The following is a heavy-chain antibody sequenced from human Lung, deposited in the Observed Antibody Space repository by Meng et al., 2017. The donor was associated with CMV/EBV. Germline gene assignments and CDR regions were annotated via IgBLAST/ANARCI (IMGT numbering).Heavy chain of an antibody. CDR3: VRGTLRFLEWFEGGWFDP. J-gene: IGHJ5*02. D-gene: IGHD3-3*01. V-gene: IGHV5-51*01. CDR1: GYAFTTYW. Sequence: ESXKISXKTSGYAFTTYWVGWVRQKPGKGLEWMGIINPADSNTRYSPSFQGQVTISADKSTSTAYLQWSSLRASDTAMYYCVRGTLRFLEWFEGGWFDPWGQVTXVTGAS. CDR2: INPADSNT.